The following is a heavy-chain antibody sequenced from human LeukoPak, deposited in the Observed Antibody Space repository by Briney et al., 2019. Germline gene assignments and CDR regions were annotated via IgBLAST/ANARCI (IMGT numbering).Heavy chain of an antibody. D-gene: IGHD2-15*01. CDR2: ISWNSANI. CDR1: GFTFDNYA. J-gene: IGHJ1*01. Sequence: PGKSLRLSCAAFGFTFDNYAMHWVRQAPGKGLEWVSSISWNSANIAYADSVKGRFTISRDNAKNSLYLQKNSLRPEDMALYYCVKDTSGASQYFQYWGHGTVVTVSS. V-gene: IGHV3-9*03. CDR3: VKDTSGASQYFQY.